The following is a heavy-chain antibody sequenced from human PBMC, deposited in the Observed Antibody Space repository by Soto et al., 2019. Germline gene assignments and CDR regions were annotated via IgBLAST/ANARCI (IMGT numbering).Heavy chain of an antibody. J-gene: IGHJ4*02. CDR2: TKYNGRS. V-gene: IGHV4-61*01. CDR3: ARMSRTVNY. D-gene: IGHD4-17*01. CDR1: GDAITSSSYF. Sequence: NLSLTCTVSGDAITSSSYFWSWIRQSPGRGLEYIGYTKYNGRSTYNPSLQSRVTISVDTSTSQFSLNLTSVTAGDTAVYYCARMSRTVNYWGQGIPVTVSS.